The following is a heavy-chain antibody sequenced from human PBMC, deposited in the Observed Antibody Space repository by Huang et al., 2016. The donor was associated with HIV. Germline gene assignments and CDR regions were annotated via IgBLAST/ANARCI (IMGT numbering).Heavy chain of an antibody. D-gene: IGHD4-17*01. J-gene: IGHJ6*03. CDR3: ASRTTVTTTSNYHYFYMDV. CDR2: IYYVGNG. V-gene: IGHV4-39*01. CDR1: GGSIRSSSYY. Sequence: QLQLQESGPGLVKPSETLSLTCTVSGGSIRSSSYYWGWIRQSPGKGLEWIGSIYYVGNGYYNPSLKSGVTMSVDRSSNQFSLKMHSVTAADTAVYYCASRTTVTTTSNYHYFYMDVWGKGTTVIVSS.